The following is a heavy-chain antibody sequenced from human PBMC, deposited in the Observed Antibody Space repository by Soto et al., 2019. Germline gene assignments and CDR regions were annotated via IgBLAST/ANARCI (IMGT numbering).Heavy chain of an antibody. Sequence: GASVKVSCKASGHTFTGYYLHWVRQAPGQGLEWMGYINPDSGRTRYAQKFQGTVTMTRDTSITTAYLELSSLKYDDSAIFYCALSFSQTNIDVWGQGTTVTVSS. CDR1: GHTFTGYY. CDR2: INPDSGRT. V-gene: IGHV1-2*02. CDR3: ALSFSQTNIDV. J-gene: IGHJ6*01.